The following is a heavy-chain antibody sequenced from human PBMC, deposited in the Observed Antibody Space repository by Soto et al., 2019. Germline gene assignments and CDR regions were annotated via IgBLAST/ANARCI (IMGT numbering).Heavy chain of an antibody. CDR1: GFTFSSYW. CDR3: ARESERGYSYGTN. Sequence: PGGSLRLSCAASGFTFSSYWMHLVRQAPGKGLVWVSRINSDGSSTSYADSVKGRFTISRDNAKNTLYLQMNSLRAEDTAVYYCARESERGYSYGTNWGQGTLVTVSS. D-gene: IGHD5-18*01. CDR2: INSDGSST. J-gene: IGHJ4*02. V-gene: IGHV3-74*01.